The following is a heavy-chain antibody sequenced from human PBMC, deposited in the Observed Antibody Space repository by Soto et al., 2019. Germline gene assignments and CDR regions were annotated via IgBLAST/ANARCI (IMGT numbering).Heavy chain of an antibody. D-gene: IGHD3-10*01. CDR3: ARISLPTMVRGVRITTTKYYFDY. V-gene: IGHV2-26*01. CDR1: GLSLNNARMG. J-gene: IGHJ4*02. CDR2: IFSNDEK. Sequence: SGPTLVNPTETLTLTCTVSGLSLNNARMGVSWIRQPPGKALEWLAHIFSNDEKSYSTSLKSRLTISKDTSKSQVVLTMTNMDPVDTATYYCARISLPTMVRGVRITTTKYYFDYWGQGTLVTVSS.